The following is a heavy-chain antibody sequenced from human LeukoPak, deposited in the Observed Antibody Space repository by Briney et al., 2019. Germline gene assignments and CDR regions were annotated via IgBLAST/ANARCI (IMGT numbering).Heavy chain of an antibody. D-gene: IGHD5-24*01. Sequence: PGGSLRLSCAASGFTFSSYGMHWVRQAPGKGLEWVAVISYDGSNKYYADSVKGRFTISRDNSKNTLYLQLNSLRAEDTAFYYCAKRDGETEFDYWGQGTLVTVSS. CDR3: AKRDGETEFDY. CDR2: ISYDGSNK. CDR1: GFTFSSYG. V-gene: IGHV3-30*18. J-gene: IGHJ4*02.